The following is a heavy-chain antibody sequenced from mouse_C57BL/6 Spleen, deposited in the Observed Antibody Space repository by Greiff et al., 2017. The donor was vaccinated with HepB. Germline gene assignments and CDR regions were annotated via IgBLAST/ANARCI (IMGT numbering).Heavy chain of an antibody. CDR3: ARQRGDYFDY. V-gene: IGHV5-9*01. Sequence: DVMLVESGGGLVKPGGSLKLSCAASGFTFSSYTMSWVRQTPEKRLEWVATISGGGGNTYYPDSVKGRFTISRDNAKNTLYLQMSSLRSEDTALYYCARQRGDYFDYWGQGTTLTVSS. J-gene: IGHJ2*01. CDR1: GFTFSSYT. CDR2: ISGGGGNT.